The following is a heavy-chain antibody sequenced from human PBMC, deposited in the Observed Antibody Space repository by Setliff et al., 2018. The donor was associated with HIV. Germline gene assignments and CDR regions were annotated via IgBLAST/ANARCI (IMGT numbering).Heavy chain of an antibody. V-gene: IGHV4-39*01. CDR1: GGSISSSSYY. D-gene: IGHD3-3*01. CDR3: ARHFSIFGVTILSNDAFDI. J-gene: IGHJ3*02. Sequence: SETLSLTCTVSGGSISSSSYYWGWVRQPPGKGLEWIGSVYYSGTTYYNPSLTSRVTISVDTSKNQFSLKLTSVTAADTALYYCARHFSIFGVTILSNDAFDIWGRGTMVTVSS. CDR2: VYYSGTT.